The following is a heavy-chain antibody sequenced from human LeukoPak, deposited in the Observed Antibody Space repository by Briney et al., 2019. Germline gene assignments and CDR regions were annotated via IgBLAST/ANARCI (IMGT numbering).Heavy chain of an antibody. Sequence: GGSLRLSCAASGFTFSSYWMSWVRQAPGKGLEWVSAISGSGGSTYYADSVKGRFTISRDNSKNTLYLQMNSLRAEDTAVYYCAKDVLLWFGELPNNYFDYWGQGTLVTVSS. CDR2: ISGSGGST. D-gene: IGHD3-10*01. CDR3: AKDVLLWFGELPNNYFDY. J-gene: IGHJ4*02. CDR1: GFTFSSYW. V-gene: IGHV3-23*01.